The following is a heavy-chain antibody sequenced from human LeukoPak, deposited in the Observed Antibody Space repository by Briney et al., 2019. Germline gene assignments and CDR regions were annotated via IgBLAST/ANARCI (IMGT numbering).Heavy chain of an antibody. CDR3: AREGYCSSTSCPAPDY. CDR2: ITPIFGTA. Sequence: GASVKVSCKTSGGAFSSYDISWLRQAPGQGLEWMGGITPIFGTANYAQKFQGRVTITADESTSTAYMELSSLRSEDTAVYYCAREGYCSSTSCPAPDYWGQGTLVTVSS. D-gene: IGHD2-2*01. CDR1: GGAFSSYD. J-gene: IGHJ4*02. V-gene: IGHV1-69*13.